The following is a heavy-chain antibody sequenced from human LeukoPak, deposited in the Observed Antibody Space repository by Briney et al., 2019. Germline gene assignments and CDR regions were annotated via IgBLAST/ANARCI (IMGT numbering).Heavy chain of an antibody. Sequence: GGSLRLSCAASGFTFSDYYMSWIRQAPGKGLEWVSYISSSGSTIYYADSVKGRFTISGDNAKNSLYLQMNSLRAEDTAVYYCARGVVATTYYYYYMDVWGKGTTVTISS. J-gene: IGHJ6*03. CDR2: ISSSGSTI. D-gene: IGHD5-12*01. CDR1: GFTFSDYY. CDR3: ARGVVATTYYYYYMDV. V-gene: IGHV3-11*04.